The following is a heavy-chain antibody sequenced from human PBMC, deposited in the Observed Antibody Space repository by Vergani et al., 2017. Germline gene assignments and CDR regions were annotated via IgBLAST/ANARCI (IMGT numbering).Heavy chain of an antibody. CDR1: GGTFSSYA. CDR3: ARGGGIYESGGYDYGMDV. D-gene: IGHD3-16*01. J-gene: IGHJ6*02. CDR2: LNPNSGGK. V-gene: IGHV1-2*02. Sequence: QVQLVQSGAEVKKPGSSVKVSCKASGGTFSSYAISWVRQAPGQGLEWLGWLNPNSGGKTYAQKFQGRVTMTRDTSITTAYMELTRLTADDTAVYFCARGGGIYESGGYDYGMDVWGQGTTVTVSS.